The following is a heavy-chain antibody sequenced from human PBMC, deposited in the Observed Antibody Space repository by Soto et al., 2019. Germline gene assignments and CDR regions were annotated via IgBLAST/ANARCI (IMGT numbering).Heavy chain of an antibody. CDR2: GYYSGST. D-gene: IGHD2-15*01. Sequence: DTMPLTCTVSGSNFSSSSYYWGWIRQPPGKGLEWIGSGYYSGSTYYNPSLKSRVTISVVTSKNQFSLKLSSVTAADTAVYYCARQRIGSQHAYYYDVDFLGRGTPVS. J-gene: IGHJ6*02. CDR1: GSNFSSSSYY. CDR3: ARQRIGSQHAYYYDVDF. V-gene: IGHV4-39*01.